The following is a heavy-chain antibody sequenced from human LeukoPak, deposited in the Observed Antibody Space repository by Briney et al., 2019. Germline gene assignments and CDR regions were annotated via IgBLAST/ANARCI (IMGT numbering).Heavy chain of an antibody. J-gene: IGHJ4*02. CDR1: VYTFTHYG. Sequence: ASVKVSCQASVYTFTHYGISWVRQAPGHGLEWMGWISANNCNTNYAQKIQGEVTMTTDTTTITAYMEVRCLTCDDTDVYFCARARSVVRGVVILFDYWGQGTLVPVSS. CDR3: ARARSVVRGVVILFDY. V-gene: IGHV1-18*01. CDR2: ISANNCNT. D-gene: IGHD3-10*01.